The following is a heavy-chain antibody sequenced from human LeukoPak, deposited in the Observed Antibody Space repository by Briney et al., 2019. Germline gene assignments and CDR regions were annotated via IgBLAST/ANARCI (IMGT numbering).Heavy chain of an antibody. Sequence: PSETLSLTCAVYGGSFSGYYWSWIRQPPGKGLEWIGEIDHSGSTNYNPSLKSRVTISVDTSKNQFSLKLSSVAAADTAVYYCARGRWFDPWGQGTLVTVSS. V-gene: IGHV4-34*01. J-gene: IGHJ5*02. CDR1: GGSFSGYY. CDR2: IDHSGST. CDR3: ARGRWFDP.